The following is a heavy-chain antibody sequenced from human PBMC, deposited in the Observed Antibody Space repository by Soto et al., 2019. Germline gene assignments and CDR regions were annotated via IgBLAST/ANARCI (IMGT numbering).Heavy chain of an antibody. CDR3: ARITISYSSGHYYYCYGMDV. Sequence: GESLKISCKGSGYSFTSYWISWVRQMPGKGLEWMGRIDPSDSYTNYSPSFQGHVPISADKSISTAYLQWSSLKASDTAMYYCARITISYSSGHYYYCYGMDVWGQGTTVTVSS. CDR1: GYSFTSYW. CDR2: IDPSDSYT. J-gene: IGHJ6*02. V-gene: IGHV5-10-1*01. D-gene: IGHD6-19*01.